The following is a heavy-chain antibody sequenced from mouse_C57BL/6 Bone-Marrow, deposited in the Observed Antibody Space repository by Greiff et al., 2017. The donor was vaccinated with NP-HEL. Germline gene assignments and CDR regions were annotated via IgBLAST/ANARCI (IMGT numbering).Heavy chain of an antibody. CDR2: IRLKSDNYAT. J-gene: IGHJ3*01. CDR3: KKIYYDYDGTY. V-gene: IGHV6-3*01. D-gene: IGHD2-4*01. Sequence: EVKVEESGGGLVQPGGSMKLSCVASGFTFSNYWMNWVRQSPEQGLEWVAQIRLKSDNYATHYAESVKGRFTISRDDSKSSVYLQMNNLRAEDTGIYYCKKIYYDYDGTYWGQGTLVTVSA. CDR1: GFTFSNYW.